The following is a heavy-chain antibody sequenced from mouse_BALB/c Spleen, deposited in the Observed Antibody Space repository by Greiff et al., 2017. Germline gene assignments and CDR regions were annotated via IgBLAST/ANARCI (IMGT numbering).Heavy chain of an antibody. J-gene: IGHJ3*01. CDR1: GYTFTSYW. V-gene: IGHV1-87*01. D-gene: IGHD1-2*01. Sequence: QVQLKQSGAELARPGASVKLSCKASGYTFTSYWMQWVKQRPGQGLEWIGAIYPGDGDTRYTQKFKGKATLTADKSSSTAYMQLSSLASEDSAVYYCARGIGVTAPAWFAYWGQGTLVTVSA. CDR2: IYPGDGDT. CDR3: ARGIGVTAPAWFAY.